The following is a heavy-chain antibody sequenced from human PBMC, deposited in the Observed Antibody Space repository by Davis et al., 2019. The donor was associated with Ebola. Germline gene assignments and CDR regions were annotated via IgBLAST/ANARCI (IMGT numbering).Heavy chain of an antibody. Sequence: GESLKISCAASTSTFIVCGMHWVRQAPGKGPEWVSFISYDGRDKSYIDTVKGRFTISRDNSKNTLFLQMTSLRPEDTAVYYCGKDPGHATAGYHMDVWGKGTTVTVSS. CDR3: GKDPGHATAGYHMDV. J-gene: IGHJ6*03. CDR1: TSTFIVCG. CDR2: ISYDGRDK. D-gene: IGHD2-2*03. V-gene: IGHV3-30*02.